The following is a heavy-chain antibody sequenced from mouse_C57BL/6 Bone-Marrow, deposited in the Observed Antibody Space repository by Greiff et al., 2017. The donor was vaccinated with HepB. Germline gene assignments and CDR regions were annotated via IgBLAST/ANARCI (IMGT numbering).Heavy chain of an antibody. J-gene: IGHJ4*01. V-gene: IGHV5-4*01. CDR3: ARDHLDY. CDR1: GFTFSSYA. CDR2: ISDGGSYT. Sequence: DVKLVESGGGLVKPGGSLKLSCAASGFTFSSYAMSWVRQTPEKRLEWVATISDGGSYTYYPDNVKGRFTISRDNAKNNLYLQMSHLKSEDTAMYYCARDHLDYWGQGTSVTVSS.